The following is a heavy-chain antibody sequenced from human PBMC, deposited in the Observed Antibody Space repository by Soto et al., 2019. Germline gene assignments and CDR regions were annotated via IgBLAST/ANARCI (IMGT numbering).Heavy chain of an antibody. CDR2: INQDGSEK. D-gene: IGHD1-26*01. CDR1: EFTFRSYW. Sequence: PGGSLRLSGAVSEFTFRSYWMSWARQTPGKGLEWVANINQDGSEKYYVDSVKGRFTISRDNAKNSLYLQMNSLRAEDTAVYYCARELIVGPAEYFQHWGQGTLVTVPS. V-gene: IGHV3-7*01. J-gene: IGHJ1*01. CDR3: ARELIVGPAEYFQH.